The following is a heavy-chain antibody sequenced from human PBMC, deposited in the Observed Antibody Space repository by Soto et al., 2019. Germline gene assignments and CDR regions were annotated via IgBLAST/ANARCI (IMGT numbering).Heavy chain of an antibody. D-gene: IGHD5-18*01. J-gene: IGHJ4*02. V-gene: IGHV4-59*01. CDR1: GGSMSTYY. CDR3: AREGGYSYGYGLDY. Sequence: SETLSLTCTVSGGSMSTYYWSWIRQPPGKGLEWIGYIYYSGSTNYNPSLESRVTISVDTSKNQFSLNLSSVTAADTAVYYCAREGGYSYGYGLDYWGQGTLVTVSS. CDR2: IYYSGST.